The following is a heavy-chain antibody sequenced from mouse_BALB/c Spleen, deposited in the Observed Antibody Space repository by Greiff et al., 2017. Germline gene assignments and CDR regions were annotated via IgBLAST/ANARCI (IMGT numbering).Heavy chain of an antibody. V-gene: IGHV1-9*01. Sequence: QVQLQQSGAELMKPGASVKISCKTTGYTFSSYWIEWVKQRPGHGLEWIGEILPGSGSTNYNEKFKGKATFTADTSSNTAYMQLSSLTSEDSAVYYCARGGYDYDLYFDYWGQGTTLTVSS. CDR3: ARGGYDYDLYFDY. J-gene: IGHJ2*01. D-gene: IGHD2-4*01. CDR2: ILPGSGST. CDR1: GYTFSSYW.